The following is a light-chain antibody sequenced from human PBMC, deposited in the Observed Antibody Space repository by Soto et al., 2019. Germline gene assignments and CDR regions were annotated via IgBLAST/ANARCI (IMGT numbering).Light chain of an antibody. CDR3: SSYTSSSTLYV. Sequence: QSVLTQPASVSGSPGQSITISCTGTSSDVGGYNYVSWYQQHPGKAPKLMIYDVSNRPSGVSNRFSGSKSGNTASLTISGLQAEAEADYYCSSYTSSSTLYVFGTGTKVTVL. CDR1: SSDVGGYNY. CDR2: DVS. V-gene: IGLV2-14*01. J-gene: IGLJ1*01.